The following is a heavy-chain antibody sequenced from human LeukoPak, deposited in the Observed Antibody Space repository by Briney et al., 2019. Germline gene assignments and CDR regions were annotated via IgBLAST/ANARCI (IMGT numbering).Heavy chain of an antibody. CDR1: GFTFSSYA. V-gene: IGHV3-23*01. CDR2: ISGSGGST. D-gene: IGHD6-19*01. J-gene: IGHJ4*02. CDR3: AKDREGSGWYVFDY. Sequence: GGSLRLSCAASGFTFSSYAMSWVRQAPGKGLEWVSAISGSGGSTYYADSVKGRFAISRDSSKNTLYLQMNSLRAEDTAVYYCAKDREGSGWYVFDYWGQGTLVTVSS.